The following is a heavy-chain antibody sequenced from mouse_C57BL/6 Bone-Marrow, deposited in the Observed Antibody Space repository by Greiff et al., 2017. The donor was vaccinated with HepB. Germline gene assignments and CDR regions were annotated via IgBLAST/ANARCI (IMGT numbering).Heavy chain of an antibody. J-gene: IGHJ2*01. CDR2: ISSVGKYI. CDR1: GFTFSSYG. V-gene: IGHV5-6*02. Sequence: DVMLVESGGDLVKPGGSLKLSCAASGFTFSSYGMSWVRQTPDKRLEWVATISSVGKYIYYPDSVKGRFTISRDNATNTLYLQMTSLKSADTAMYYCARQDYWGQGTTLTVSS. CDR3: ARQDY.